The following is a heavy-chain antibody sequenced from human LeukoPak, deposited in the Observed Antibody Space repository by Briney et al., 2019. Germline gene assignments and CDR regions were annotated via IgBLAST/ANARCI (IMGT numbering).Heavy chain of an antibody. J-gene: IGHJ4*02. CDR2: ISSSSSYI. CDR3: ATFPITIFGVEFDY. Sequence: GGSLRLSCAASGFTFSSYSMNWVRPAPGKGLEWVSSISSSSSYIYYADSVKGRFTISRDNAKNSLYLQMNSLRAEDTAVYYCATFPITIFGVEFDYWGQGTLVTVSS. V-gene: IGHV3-21*01. CDR1: GFTFSSYS. D-gene: IGHD3-3*01.